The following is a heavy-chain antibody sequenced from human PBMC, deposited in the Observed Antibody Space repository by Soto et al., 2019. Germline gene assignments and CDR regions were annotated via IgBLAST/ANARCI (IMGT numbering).Heavy chain of an antibody. J-gene: IGHJ5*01. CDR3: ARDSKWLIIKGNWFDS. D-gene: IGHD5-12*01. Sequence: QVHLVQSGAEVKRPGASVKVSCKFSGYNFIDYGMTWVRQAPGQALEGMGWITGSNGATNYAQKFQGRVTLTADTSTNTVSMELRSLRKDDTAVYYCARDSKWLIIKGNWFDSWGQGTLVTVSS. CDR1: GYNFIDYG. CDR2: ITGSNGAT. V-gene: IGHV1-18*04.